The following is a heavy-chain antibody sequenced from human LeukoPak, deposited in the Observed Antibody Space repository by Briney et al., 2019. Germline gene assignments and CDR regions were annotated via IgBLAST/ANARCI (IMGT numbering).Heavy chain of an antibody. D-gene: IGHD5-18*01. V-gene: IGHV4-34*01. J-gene: IGHJ4*02. CDR1: GGSFSGYY. CDR2: INHSGST. Sequence: PSETLSLTCAVYGGSFSGYYWSWIRQPPGKGLEWIGEINHSGSTNYNPSLKSRVTISVDTSKNQFSLKLNSVTAADTAVYYCARGNSYGVDYWGEGTQVTVSS. CDR3: ARGNSYGVDY.